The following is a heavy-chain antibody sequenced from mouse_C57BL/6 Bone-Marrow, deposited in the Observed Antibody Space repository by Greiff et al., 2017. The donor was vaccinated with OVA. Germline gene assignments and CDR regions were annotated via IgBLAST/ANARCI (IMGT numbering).Heavy chain of an antibody. J-gene: IGHJ1*03. V-gene: IGHV1-55*01. CDR3: ARSPCTVVNWYFDV. Sequence: QVQLQQSGAELVKPGASVKMSCKASGYTFTSYWITWVKQRPGQGLEWIGAIYPGSGSTNYNEKFKSKATLSVDPSSSTAYMQLNSLTSEDSAVYYCARSPCTVVNWYFDVWGTGTTVTVSS. D-gene: IGHD1-1*01. CDR1: GYTFTSYW. CDR2: IYPGSGST.